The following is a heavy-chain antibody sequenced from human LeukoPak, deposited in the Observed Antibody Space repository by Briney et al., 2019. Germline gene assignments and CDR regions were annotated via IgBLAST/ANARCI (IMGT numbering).Heavy chain of an antibody. D-gene: IGHD3-22*01. J-gene: IGHJ4*02. Sequence: SETLSLTCTVSGGSISSGGYYWSWIRQPPGKGLEWIGYIYHSGSTYYNPSLKSRVTISVDRSKNQFSLKLSSVTAADTAVYYCASSYLSIESDSSGYSFDYWGQGTLVTVSS. V-gene: IGHV4-30-2*01. CDR3: ASSYLSIESDSSGYSFDY. CDR1: GGSISSGGYY. CDR2: IYHSGST.